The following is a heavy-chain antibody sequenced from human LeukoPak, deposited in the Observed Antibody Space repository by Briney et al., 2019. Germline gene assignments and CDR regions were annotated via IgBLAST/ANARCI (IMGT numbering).Heavy chain of an antibody. Sequence: GGSLRLSCAASGFTFSSYWMSWVRQAPGKGLEWVANIKQDGSEKYYVDSVKGRFTISRDNAKNSLYLQMNSLRAEDTAVYYCARVKWELPNWFDPWGQGTLVTVSP. CDR1: GFTFSSYW. J-gene: IGHJ5*02. D-gene: IGHD1-26*01. CDR2: IKQDGSEK. V-gene: IGHV3-7*01. CDR3: ARVKWELPNWFDP.